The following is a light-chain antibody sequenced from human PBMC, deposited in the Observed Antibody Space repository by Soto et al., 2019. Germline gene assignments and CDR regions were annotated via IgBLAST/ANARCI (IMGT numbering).Light chain of an antibody. Sequence: DIQMTQSPSSLSASVGDRVTITCQASHDITNYLNWYQQKPGQAPKLLIYDASNLETGVPSRFSGSGSGTHFTFTISNLQPEDIATYYCQQYDNLPPYTFGQGTRLEI. J-gene: IGKJ5*01. CDR3: QQYDNLPPYT. V-gene: IGKV1-33*01. CDR2: DAS. CDR1: HDITNY.